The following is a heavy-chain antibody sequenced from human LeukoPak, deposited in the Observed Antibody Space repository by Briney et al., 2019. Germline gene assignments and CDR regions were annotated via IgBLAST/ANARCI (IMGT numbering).Heavy chain of an antibody. J-gene: IGHJ3*02. V-gene: IGHV1-69*02. CDR3: ARAQDSSGYDAFDI. D-gene: IGHD3-22*01. CDR2: IITILGIA. Sequence: SVKVSCKASGGTFSSYTISWVRQAPGQGLEWMGRIITILGIANYAQKFQGRVTITADKSTSTAYMELSSLRSEDTAVYYCARAQDSSGYDAFDIWGQGTMVTVSS. CDR1: GGTFSSYT.